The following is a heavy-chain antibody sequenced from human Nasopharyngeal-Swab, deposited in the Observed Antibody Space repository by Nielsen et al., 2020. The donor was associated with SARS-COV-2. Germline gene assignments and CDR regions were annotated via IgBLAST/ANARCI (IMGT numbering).Heavy chain of an antibody. Sequence: SVHVSRMASRYTFTSYGISRLRQAPGQGLEWMGWISAYNGNTNYAQKLQGRVTMTTDTSTSTAYMELRSLRSDDTAVYYCARHGIAVAGTGMDVWGQGTTVTVSS. D-gene: IGHD6-19*01. J-gene: IGHJ6*02. CDR2: ISAYNGNT. CDR3: ARHGIAVAGTGMDV. CDR1: RYTFTSYG. V-gene: IGHV1-18*01.